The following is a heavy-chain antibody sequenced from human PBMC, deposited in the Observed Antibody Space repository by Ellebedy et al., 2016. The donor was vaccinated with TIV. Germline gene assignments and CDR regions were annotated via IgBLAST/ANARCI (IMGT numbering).Heavy chain of an antibody. CDR2: ISFDGSNK. V-gene: IGHV3-30*18. D-gene: IGHD6-19*01. Sequence: GESLKISCAASGFTFSTYDMHWVRQAPGKGLEWVAVISFDGSNKYYADSVKGRFTISRDNSKNTLYLQMNSLRGEETAVYYCAKESSGWSPIDYWGQGALVTVSS. CDR1: GFTFSTYD. J-gene: IGHJ4*02. CDR3: AKESSGWSPIDY.